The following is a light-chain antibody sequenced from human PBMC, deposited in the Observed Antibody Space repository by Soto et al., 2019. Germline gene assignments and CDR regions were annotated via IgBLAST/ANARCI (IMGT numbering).Light chain of an antibody. CDR1: SSDAGGYNY. Sequence: QSALTQPASVSGSPGQSITISCTGTSSDAGGYNYVSWYQQHPGKAPKLMIYDVSNRPSGVSNRFSGSKSGNTASLTISGXXXXXXAXXYCXSXXXXXXXXFGXGT. V-gene: IGLV2-14*01. CDR2: DVS. J-gene: IGLJ2*01. CDR3: XSXXXXXXXX.